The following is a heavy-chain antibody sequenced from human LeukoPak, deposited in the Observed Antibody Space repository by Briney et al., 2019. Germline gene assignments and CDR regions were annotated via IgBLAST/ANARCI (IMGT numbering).Heavy chain of an antibody. V-gene: IGHV4-59*13. J-gene: IGHJ5*02. CDR3: ARAPIAAARYVRFDP. D-gene: IGHD6-13*01. CDR1: VASLNICY. Sequence: PSETLSLICAVSVASLNICYWSWIRQPPGKGLEGIGYIYYTGFTNYNPSLKTRVTISANTSKNQFSLKLSSVTAAETAVYYCARAPIAAARYVRFDPWGQGTLITVSS. CDR2: IYYTGFT.